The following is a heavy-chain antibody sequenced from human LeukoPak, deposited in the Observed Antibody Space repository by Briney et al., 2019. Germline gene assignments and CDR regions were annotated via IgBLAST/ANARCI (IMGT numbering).Heavy chain of an antibody. J-gene: IGHJ6*03. CDR1: GGSISSSSYY. CDR2: IYYSGST. CDR3: ARLRPDLGYCSGGSCYYYYYMDV. Sequence: SETLSLTCTVSGGSISSSSYYWGWIRQPPGKGLEWIGSIYYSGSTYYNPSLKSRVTISVDTSKNQFSLKLSSVTAADTAVYYCARLRPDLGYCSGGSCYYYYYMDVWGKGTTVTISS. D-gene: IGHD2-15*01. V-gene: IGHV4-39*07.